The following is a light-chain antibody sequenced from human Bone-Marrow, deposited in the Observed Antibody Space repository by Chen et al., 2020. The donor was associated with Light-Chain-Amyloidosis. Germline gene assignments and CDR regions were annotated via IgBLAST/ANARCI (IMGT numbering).Light chain of an antibody. CDR2: WAS. Sequence: DIVMTQSPESLAVHRGERATINCKSSQSIMYTVANRSYLAWYQHKPRQPPQLLIHWASARESWVPDRFTCSGSATDFTLPISRLQSEDVAVYYCQQYYTTPLTFGGGTKVEI. J-gene: IGKJ4*01. CDR3: QQYYTTPLT. CDR1: QSIMYTVANRSY. V-gene: IGKV4-1*01.